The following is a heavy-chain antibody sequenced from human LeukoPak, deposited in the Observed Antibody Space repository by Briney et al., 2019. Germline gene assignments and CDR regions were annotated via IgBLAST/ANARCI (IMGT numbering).Heavy chain of an antibody. J-gene: IGHJ3*02. V-gene: IGHV3-48*04. Sequence: PGGSLRLSCAASGFTFSSYSMSWVRQAPGKGPEWVSYISGRSSIIYYADSVKGRFTISRDNAKNSLYLQMTGLRAEDTAVYYCARDQPGHIAGGTDAFEIWGQGTMVTVSS. D-gene: IGHD1-26*01. CDR2: ISGRSSII. CDR3: ARDQPGHIAGGTDAFEI. CDR1: GFTFSSYS.